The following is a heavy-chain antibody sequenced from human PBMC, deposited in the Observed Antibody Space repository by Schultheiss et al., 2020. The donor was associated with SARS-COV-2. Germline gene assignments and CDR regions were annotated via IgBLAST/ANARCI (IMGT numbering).Heavy chain of an antibody. CDR2: IYHLGTT. CDR1: GGSISSGDYY. J-gene: IGHJ4*02. V-gene: IGHV4-30-4*01. D-gene: IGHD4-11*01. CDR3: ARERTPWDYSNYVVEDY. Sequence: SETLSLTCTVSGGSISSGDYYWSWIRQPPGKGLEWIGYIYHLGTTFYNPSLKSRLTISVDTSKDQFSLKLTSVTAADTAVYYCARERTPWDYSNYVVEDYWGQGTLVTVSS.